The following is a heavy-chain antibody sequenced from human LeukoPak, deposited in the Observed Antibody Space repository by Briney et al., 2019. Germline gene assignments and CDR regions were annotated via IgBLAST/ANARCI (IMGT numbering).Heavy chain of an antibody. D-gene: IGHD4-17*01. CDR2: IIPIFGTA. CDR1: GGTFSSYA. J-gene: IGHJ4*02. V-gene: IGHV1-69*13. Sequence: SVKVSCKASGGTFSSYAISWVRQAPGQGLEWMGGIIPIFGTANYAQKFQGRVTITADESTSTAYMELSSLRSEDTAVYYCARERGAYGDFADYWGQGTLVTVSS. CDR3: ARERGAYGDFADY.